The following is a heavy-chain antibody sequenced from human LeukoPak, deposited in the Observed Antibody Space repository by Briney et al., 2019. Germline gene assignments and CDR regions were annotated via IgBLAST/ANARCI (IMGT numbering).Heavy chain of an antibody. J-gene: IGHJ3*02. Sequence: GGSLRLSCAASGFTFSSYAMHWVRQAPGKGLEWVAVISYDGSNKYYADSVKGRFTISRDNAKNSLYLQMNSLRAEDTAVYYCAREISVVGTHAFDIWGQGTMVTVSS. V-gene: IGHV3-30-3*01. CDR3: AREISVVGTHAFDI. CDR1: GFTFSSYA. CDR2: ISYDGSNK. D-gene: IGHD2-15*01.